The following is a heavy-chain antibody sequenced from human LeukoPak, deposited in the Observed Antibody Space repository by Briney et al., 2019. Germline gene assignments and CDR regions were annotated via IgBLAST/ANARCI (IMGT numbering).Heavy chain of an antibody. CDR2: VYYHGNTK. D-gene: IGHD3-22*01. CDR1: GFTFNNYG. CDR3: AKANHYYDSSGYLIY. Sequence: GGSLRLSCAASGFTFNNYGIHWVRQGPGKGLEWVAFVYYHGNTKFYAASVKGRFTISRDNSRNSLYIQMNSLRAEDTALYYCAKANHYYDSSGYLIYWGQGTLVTVSS. J-gene: IGHJ4*02. V-gene: IGHV3-30*02.